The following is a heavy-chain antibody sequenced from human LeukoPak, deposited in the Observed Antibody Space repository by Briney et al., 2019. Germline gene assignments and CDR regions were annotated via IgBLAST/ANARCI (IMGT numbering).Heavy chain of an antibody. CDR1: GGSFSGYY. D-gene: IGHD1-1*01. CDR2: INHSGST. V-gene: IGHV4-34*01. Sequence: SETLSLTCAVYGGSFSGYYWSWIRQPPGKGLEWIGEINHSGSTNYNPSLKSRVTISLDTSKNQFSLRLSSVTAADTAVYYCATNWSDFDYWGPGTLVTVSS. J-gene: IGHJ4*02. CDR3: ATNWSDFDY.